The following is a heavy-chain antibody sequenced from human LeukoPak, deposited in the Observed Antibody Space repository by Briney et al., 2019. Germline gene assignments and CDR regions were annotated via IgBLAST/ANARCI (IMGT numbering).Heavy chain of an antibody. J-gene: IGHJ6*04. Sequence: PGGSLRLSCAASGFTFSSYAMSWVRQAPGKGLEWVSAISGSGGSTYYADSVKGRFTISRDNSKNTLYLQMNSLRAEDTAVYYCARDQHNYYDFQGMDVWGKGTTVTVSS. V-gene: IGHV3-23*01. CDR2: ISGSGGST. CDR1: GFTFSSYA. CDR3: ARDQHNYYDFQGMDV. D-gene: IGHD3-3*01.